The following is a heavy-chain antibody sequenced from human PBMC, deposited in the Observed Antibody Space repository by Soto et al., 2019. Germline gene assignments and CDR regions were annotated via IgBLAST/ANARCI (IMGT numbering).Heavy chain of an antibody. CDR1: GFTFNTFG. D-gene: IGHD3-10*01. CDR3: SRDIWFERSKCLDY. Sequence: QVHLVASGGGVVQPDRSLRLTCAASGFTFNTFGMHWVRQAPGKGLEWVAVNWYDGSKAYYADSVKGRFTISRDNSKNTRYLEMNGLRAEDTAVYYCSRDIWFERSKCLDYWGQGTLVTVSS. J-gene: IGHJ4*02. CDR2: NWYDGSKA. V-gene: IGHV3-33*01.